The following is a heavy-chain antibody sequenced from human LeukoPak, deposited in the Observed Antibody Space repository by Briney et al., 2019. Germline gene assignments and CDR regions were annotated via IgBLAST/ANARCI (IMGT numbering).Heavy chain of an antibody. D-gene: IGHD3-9*01. CDR2: ISAYNGNT. CDR1: GYTFTSYG. J-gene: IGHJ4*02. CDR3: ARGRGYDILTGYYTLPNY. V-gene: IGHV1-18*01. Sequence: ASVRVSCKASGYTFTSYGISWVRQALGQGLEWMGWISAYNGNTNYAQKLQGRVTMTTDTSTSTAYMELRSLRSEDTAVYYCARGRGYDILTGYYTLPNYWGQGTLVTVS.